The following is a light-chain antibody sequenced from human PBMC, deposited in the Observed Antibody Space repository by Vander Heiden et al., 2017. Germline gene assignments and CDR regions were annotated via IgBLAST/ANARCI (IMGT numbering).Light chain of an antibody. Sequence: AIRMTPSPSSFSASTGTRVPIPSGAGRGIGSYLAWDQQKPGKAPKLLIYAASTLQRGVPSRFSGSGSGTDFTLTISCLQSEDFATYYCQQDDSYPRTFGQGTKVEIK. J-gene: IGKJ1*01. CDR1: RGIGSY. CDR2: AAS. CDR3: QQDDSYPRT. V-gene: IGKV1-8*01.